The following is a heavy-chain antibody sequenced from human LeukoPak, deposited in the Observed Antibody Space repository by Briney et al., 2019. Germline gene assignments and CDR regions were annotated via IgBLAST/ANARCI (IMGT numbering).Heavy chain of an antibody. CDR2: IKYDGSST. D-gene: IGHD3-22*01. CDR3: ARASRDYYDSSGP. V-gene: IGHV3-74*01. Sequence: GGSLRLSCAASGFTFSSYWMHWVRQAPGKGLVWVSRIKYDGSSTNYADSVKGRFTISRDNAKNSLYLQMNSLRAEDTAVYYCARASRDYYDSSGPWGQGTLVTVSS. CDR1: GFTFSSYW. J-gene: IGHJ5*02.